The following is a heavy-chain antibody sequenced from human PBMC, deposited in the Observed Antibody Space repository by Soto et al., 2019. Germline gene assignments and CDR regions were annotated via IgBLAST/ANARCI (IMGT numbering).Heavy chain of an antibody. CDR1: GYSFAGYW. Sequence: GGSLKISCKGSGYSFAGYWITWVRQKPGKGLEWMGRIDPSDSQTYYSPSFRGHVTISVTKSITTVFLQWSSLRASDTAMYYCARQIYNSDTGPNFQYYFDSWGQGTPVTVSS. D-gene: IGHD3-22*01. V-gene: IGHV5-10-1*01. CDR3: ARQIYNSDTGPNFQYYFDS. CDR2: IDPSDSQT. J-gene: IGHJ4*02.